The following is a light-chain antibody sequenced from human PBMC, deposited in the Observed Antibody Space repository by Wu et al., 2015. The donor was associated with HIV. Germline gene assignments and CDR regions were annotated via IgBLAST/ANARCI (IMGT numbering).Light chain of an antibody. Sequence: DMQMTQSPSTLSASVGDRVTITCRASQTINTWLAWYQQKPGKAPKLLIYKASTLESGVPSRFSGSGPGTEFTLTITSLQPDDFATYYCQQYVRYWTFGQGTKVE. J-gene: IGKJ1*01. CDR2: KAS. CDR1: QTINTW. CDR3: QQYVRYWT. V-gene: IGKV1-5*03.